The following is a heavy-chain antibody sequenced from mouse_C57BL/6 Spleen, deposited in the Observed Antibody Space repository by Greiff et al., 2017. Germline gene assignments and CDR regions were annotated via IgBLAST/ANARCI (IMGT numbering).Heavy chain of an antibody. Sequence: DVKLQESGPGMVKPSQSLSLTCTVTGYSITSGYDWHWIRHFPGNKLEWMGYISYSGSTNYNPSLKSRISITHDTSKNHFFLKLNSVTTEDTATYYCARAGSYYAMDYWGQGTSVTVSS. CDR1: GYSITSGYD. V-gene: IGHV3-1*01. CDR3: ARAGSYYAMDY. D-gene: IGHD2-2*01. J-gene: IGHJ4*01. CDR2: ISYSGST.